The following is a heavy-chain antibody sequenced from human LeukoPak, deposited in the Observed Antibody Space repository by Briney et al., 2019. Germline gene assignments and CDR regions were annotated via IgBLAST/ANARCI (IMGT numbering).Heavy chain of an antibody. Sequence: ASVKVSCKASGYTFINYYIHWVRQAPGQGLEWMGRINPVSGDTNSAQKFQGRVTMTRDTSITTAYMDLGSLRSDDTAVYYCAITYVNNAFDIWGQGTMVTVSS. CDR3: AITYVNNAFDI. CDR2: INPVSGDT. D-gene: IGHD3-10*02. J-gene: IGHJ3*02. V-gene: IGHV1-2*06. CDR1: GYTFINYY.